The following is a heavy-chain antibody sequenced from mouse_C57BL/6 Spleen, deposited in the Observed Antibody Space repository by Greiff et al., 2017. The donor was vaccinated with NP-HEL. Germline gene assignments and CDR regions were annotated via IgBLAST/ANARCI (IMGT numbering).Heavy chain of an antibody. V-gene: IGHV14-2*01. CDR2: IDPEDGET. J-gene: IGHJ3*01. CDR1: GFNIKDYY. CDR3: ALLYYYGRSRAGCAY. D-gene: IGHD1-1*01. Sequence: EVQLQQSGAELVKPGASVKLSCTASGFNIKDYYMHWVKQRTEQGLEWIGRIDPEDGETKYAPKFQGKATITADTASNTAYLHLSSLTSEDCAVYYCALLYYYGRSRAGCAYWGRGTVVTVSA.